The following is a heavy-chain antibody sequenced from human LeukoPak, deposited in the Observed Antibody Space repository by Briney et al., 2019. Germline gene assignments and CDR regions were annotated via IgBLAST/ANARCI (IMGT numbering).Heavy chain of an antibody. D-gene: IGHD3-10*01. V-gene: IGHV4-30-2*01. J-gene: IGHJ4*02. CDR1: GDSISGDYS. CDR3: ARVGHYFYSSGSYLGGFDY. CDR2: IYHSGST. Sequence: SETLSLTCTVSGDSISGDYSWNRIRQPPGNGLEWIGYIYHSGSTYYSPSLESRVTMSLDRSKNQFSLKLSSVTAADTAIYYCARVGHYFYSSGSYLGGFDYWGQGALVTVSS.